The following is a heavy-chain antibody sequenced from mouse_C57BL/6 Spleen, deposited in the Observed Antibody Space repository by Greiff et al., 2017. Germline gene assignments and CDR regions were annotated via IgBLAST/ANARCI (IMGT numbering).Heavy chain of an antibody. CDR1: GYSFTGYY. V-gene: IGHV1-42*01. D-gene: IGHD2-3*01. CDR3: ARGLYLAY. CDR2: INPSTGGT. J-gene: IGHJ3*01. Sequence: EVKVEESGPELVKPGASVKISCKASGYSFTGYYMNWVKQSPEKSLEWIGEINPSTGGTTYNQKFKAKATLTVDKSSSTAYMQLKSLTSEDSAVYYCARGLYLAYWGQGTLVTVSA.